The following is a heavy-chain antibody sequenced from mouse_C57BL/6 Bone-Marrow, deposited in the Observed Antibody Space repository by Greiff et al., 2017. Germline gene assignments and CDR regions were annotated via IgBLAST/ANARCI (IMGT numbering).Heavy chain of an antibody. CDR2: INPNNGGT. D-gene: IGHD1-1*01. V-gene: IGHV1-26*01. CDR3: AEDNYYGSPYAMDY. CDR1: GYTFTDYY. Sequence: EVQLQQSGPELVKPGASVKISCKASGYTFTDYYMNWVKQSHGKSLEWIGDINPNNGGTSYNQKFKGKATLTVDKSSSTAYMELRSLTSEDSAVYYCAEDNYYGSPYAMDYWGQGTSVTVSS. J-gene: IGHJ4*01.